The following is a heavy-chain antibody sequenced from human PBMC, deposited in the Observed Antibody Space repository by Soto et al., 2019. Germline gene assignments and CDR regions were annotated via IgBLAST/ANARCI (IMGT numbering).Heavy chain of an antibody. CDR3: TTDSYSTIMIVRWDY. D-gene: IGHD3-22*01. J-gene: IGHJ4*01. CDR1: GFTFSNAW. V-gene: IGHV3-15*07. Sequence: EVQLVESGGGLVKPGGSLRLSCAASGFTFSNAWINWVRQAPGKGLEWVGRIKSKTAGGATDYAAPVKGRFDIARVDSTNVVYLQINSMKIEDTAVYYCTTDSYSTIMIVRWDYWGHGTLVTVSS. CDR2: IKSKTAGGAT.